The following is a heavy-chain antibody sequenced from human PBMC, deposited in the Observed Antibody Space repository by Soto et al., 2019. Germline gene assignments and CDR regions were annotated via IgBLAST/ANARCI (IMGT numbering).Heavy chain of an antibody. J-gene: IGHJ4*01. CDR3: ARVQLNQWLVPLEFRPTEFDY. V-gene: IGHV1-69*06. CDR1: GGTFSSYA. D-gene: IGHD6-19*01. CDR2: IIPIFGTA. Sequence: QVQLVQSGAEVKKPGSSVKVSCKASGGTFSSYAISWVRQAPGQGLEWMGGIIPIFGTANYAQKFQGRVRITADKSTSTAYMELSSLRSEDTAVYYCARVQLNQWLVPLEFRPTEFDYWGHGTLVTVSS.